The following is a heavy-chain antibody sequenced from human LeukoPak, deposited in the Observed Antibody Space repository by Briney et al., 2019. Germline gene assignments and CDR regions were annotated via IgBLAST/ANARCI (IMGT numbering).Heavy chain of an antibody. J-gene: IGHJ6*03. CDR2: IYSSGST. CDR3: ARVQRRYHSSGYSYDHYYYYYMDV. V-gene: IGHV4-61*02. D-gene: IGHD3-22*01. Sequence: SETLSLACTVSGGSISSDAYYWSWIRQPAGKGLKWIWRIYSSGSTKYNPSLKRRVTMSVDTSKNESSLRLTSVTATDTAVYYSARVQRRYHSSGYSYDHYYYYYMDVWGKGTTVTVSS. CDR1: GGSISSDAYY.